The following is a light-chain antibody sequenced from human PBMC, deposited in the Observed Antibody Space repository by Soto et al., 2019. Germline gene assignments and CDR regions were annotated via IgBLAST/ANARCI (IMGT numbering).Light chain of an antibody. CDR1: QSVARRF. CDR2: DAS. V-gene: IGKV3-20*01. J-gene: IGKJ1*01. Sequence: EIVLTQSPGTLSLSPGERATLSCRASQSVARRFLAWYQQKPGQAPRLVIYDASSRATGIPDKFSGSGSGTAFTLTISRLEPEDFAVYYCQQYAASPLTFGQGTKVEIK. CDR3: QQYAASPLT.